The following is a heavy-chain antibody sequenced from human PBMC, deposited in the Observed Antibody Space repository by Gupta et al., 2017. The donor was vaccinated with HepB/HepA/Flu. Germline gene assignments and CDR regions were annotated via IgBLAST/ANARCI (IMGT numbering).Heavy chain of an antibody. J-gene: IGHJ4*01. Sequence: QVQLVQSGAEVKKPGSSVKVSCKASGGTFSSYAISWVRQAPGQGLEWMGRIIPILGIANYAQKVQGRVTITADKSTSTAYMELSSLRSEDTAVYYCARVSTAYGQNGLDYWGHGTLVTVSS. CDR3: ARVSTAYGQNGLDY. D-gene: IGHD2-8*01. CDR1: GGTFSSYA. V-gene: IGHV1-69*04. CDR2: IIPILGIA.